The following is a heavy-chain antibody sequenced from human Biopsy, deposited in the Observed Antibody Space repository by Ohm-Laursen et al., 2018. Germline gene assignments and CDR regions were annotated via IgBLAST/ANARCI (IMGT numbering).Heavy chain of an antibody. J-gene: IGHJ6*02. CDR2: INPTGGTA. D-gene: IGHD3-9*01. Sequence: ASVKVSCKASGYSFTKYYINWARQAPGQGLEWVGIINPTGGTASYAEKFQGRVTLTRDTSTGTVYLELNSLISEDTALYYCARDETGSSVFGPYYYGMDVWGQGTTVTVSS. V-gene: IGHV1-46*01. CDR3: ARDETGSSVFGPYYYGMDV. CDR1: GYSFTKYY.